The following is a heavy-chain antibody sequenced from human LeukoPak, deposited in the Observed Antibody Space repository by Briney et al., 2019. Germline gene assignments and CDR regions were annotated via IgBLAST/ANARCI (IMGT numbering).Heavy chain of an antibody. CDR2: INPSGGST. Sequence: ASVEVSCKASGYTFTSYYMHWVRQAPGQGLEWMGIINPSGGSTNYAQKFQGRVTMTRDMSTSTVYMELSSLRSEDTAVYYCARGENWNYILVAPDFRIWGQGTLVTVSS. CDR3: ARGENWNYILVAPDFRI. D-gene: IGHD1-7*01. V-gene: IGHV1-46*01. CDR1: GYTFTSYY. J-gene: IGHJ4*02.